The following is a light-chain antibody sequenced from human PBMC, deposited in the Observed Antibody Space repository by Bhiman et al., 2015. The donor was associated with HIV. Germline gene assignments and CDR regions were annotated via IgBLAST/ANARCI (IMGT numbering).Light chain of an antibody. J-gene: IGLJ3*02. CDR3: QSYDINLSGWV. CDR2: EVN. CDR1: SSDVGGYNY. Sequence: QSALTQPPSASGSPGQSVTISCTGTSSDVGGYNYVSWYQQHPGKAPKFMIYEVNKWPSGVPDRFSGSKSGTSASLAITGLQAEDEADYYCQSYDINLSGWVFGGGTKLTVL. V-gene: IGLV2-8*01.